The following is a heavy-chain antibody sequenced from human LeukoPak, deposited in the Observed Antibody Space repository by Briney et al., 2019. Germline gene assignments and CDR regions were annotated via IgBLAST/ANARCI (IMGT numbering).Heavy chain of an antibody. V-gene: IGHV7-4-1*01. D-gene: IGHD4-17*01. CDR3: ARGETTVTIVH. Sequence: EASVKVSCTASGYTFTNYGMNWVRQAPGQGLEWMGWINTNTGNPTYAQGFTGRFVFSLDTSVSTAYLQIGSLKAEDTAVYYCARGETTVTIVHWGQGTLVTVSS. J-gene: IGHJ4*02. CDR1: GYTFTNYG. CDR2: INTNTGNP.